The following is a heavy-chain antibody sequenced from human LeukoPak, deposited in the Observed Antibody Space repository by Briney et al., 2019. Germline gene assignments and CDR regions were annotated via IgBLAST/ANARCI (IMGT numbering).Heavy chain of an antibody. Sequence: ASVKVSCKASGYTFTSYYMHWVRQAPGQGLEWMGWISAYNGNTNYAQKLQGRVTMTTDTSTSTAYVELRSLRSDDTAVYYCARDPPQDYGGNSAEIPLLDYWGQGTLVTVSS. V-gene: IGHV1-18*04. CDR1: GYTFTSYY. CDR3: ARDPPQDYGGNSAEIPLLDY. CDR2: ISAYNGNT. J-gene: IGHJ4*02. D-gene: IGHD4-23*01.